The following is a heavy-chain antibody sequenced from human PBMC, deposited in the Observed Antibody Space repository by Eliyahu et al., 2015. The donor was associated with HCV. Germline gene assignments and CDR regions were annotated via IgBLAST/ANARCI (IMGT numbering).Heavy chain of an antibody. CDR2: IIPIFGTG. V-gene: IGHV1-69*01. J-gene: IGHJ4*02. CDR1: GGTFSSYS. Sequence: QVQLVQSGAEVKKPGSSVKVSCKASGGTFSSYSISWVRQAPGQGLEWMGGIIPIFGTGNYAQKFQGRVTITADESTSTAYMELSSLRSEDTAVYYCARGSSDCSSSSCPFDYWGQGTLVTVSS. D-gene: IGHD2-2*01. CDR3: ARGSSDCSSSSCPFDY.